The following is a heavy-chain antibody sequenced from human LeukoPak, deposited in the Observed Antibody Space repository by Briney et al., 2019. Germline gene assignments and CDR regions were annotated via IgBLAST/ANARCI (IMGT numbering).Heavy chain of an antibody. D-gene: IGHD3-22*01. Sequence: SETLSLTCSVSGDSISDYYWSWIRQPPGKRLEWIGHIYESGSTNYNPSLKSQVTISEDTSKKHFSLKLASVTPADTAVYYCARSPYFFDPSGPNDAFDLWGRGTMVAVSS. CDR3: ARSPYFFDPSGPNDAFDL. V-gene: IGHV4-59*01. J-gene: IGHJ3*01. CDR2: IYESGST. CDR1: GDSISDYY.